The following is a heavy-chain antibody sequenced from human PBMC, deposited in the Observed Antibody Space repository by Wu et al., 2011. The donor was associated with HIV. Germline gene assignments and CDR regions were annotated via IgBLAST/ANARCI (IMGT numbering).Heavy chain of an antibody. J-gene: IGHJ6*02. D-gene: IGHD3-10*01. CDR1: GGTFSSHA. V-gene: IGHV1-69*09. Sequence: QVQLVQSGAEVKKPGSSVKVSCKASGGTFSSHAISWVRQAPGQGLEWMGRVIPMFDIANYAEKFQGRVTITADKSTNTAYMDLSSLKSEDTALYFCARDLRAYGSGNYYYYGMERLGPRDHGHRLL. CDR3: ARDLRAYGSGNYYYYGMER. CDR2: VIPMFDIA.